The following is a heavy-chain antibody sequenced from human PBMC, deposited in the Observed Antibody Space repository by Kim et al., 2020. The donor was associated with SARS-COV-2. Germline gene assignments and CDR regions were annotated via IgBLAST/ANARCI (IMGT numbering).Heavy chain of an antibody. CDR3: ARGSYDYVWGSYRSPDY. Sequence: LKSRVTISVDTSKNQFSRKLGSVTAADTAVYYCARGSYDYVWGSYRSPDYWGQGTLVTVSS. J-gene: IGHJ4*02. V-gene: IGHV4-59*09. D-gene: IGHD3-16*02.